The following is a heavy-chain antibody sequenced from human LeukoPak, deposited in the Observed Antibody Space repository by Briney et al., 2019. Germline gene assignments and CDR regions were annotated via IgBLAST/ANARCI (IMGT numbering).Heavy chain of an antibody. CDR3: ASCGATWYYYMDV. J-gene: IGHJ6*03. V-gene: IGHV3-11*01. D-gene: IGHD1-26*01. CDR1: GFTFSDYY. Sequence: PGGSLRLSCAASGFTFSDYYMSWIRQAPGKGLEWVSYISSGSTIYYADSVKGRFTISRDNAKNSLYLQMNSLRAEDTAVYYCASCGATWYYYMDVWGKGTTVTVSS. CDR2: ISSGSTI.